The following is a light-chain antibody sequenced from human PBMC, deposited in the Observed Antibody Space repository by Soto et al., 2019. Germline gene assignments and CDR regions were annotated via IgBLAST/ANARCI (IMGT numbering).Light chain of an antibody. CDR3: QQRSSWPPIT. V-gene: IGKV3-11*01. Sequence: EIVLTQSPGTLSLSPWERATLSCRASQSVDSKYLAWYQQRPGQAPRILIYDASNRPTGILARFTGSGSGTDFNLTISSLEPEDFAVYYCQQRSSWPPITLGGGTKVDIK. CDR1: QSVDSKY. J-gene: IGKJ4*01. CDR2: DAS.